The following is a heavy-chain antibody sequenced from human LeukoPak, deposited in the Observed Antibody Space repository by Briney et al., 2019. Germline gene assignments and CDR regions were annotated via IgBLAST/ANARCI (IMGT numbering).Heavy chain of an antibody. CDR3: ARDPDY. Sequence: SETLSLTCTVSGGSINSGDYYWSWIRQPPGKGLEWIGEINHGGSTNYNPSLKSRVTISVDTSKNQFSLELSSVTAADTAVYYCARDPDYWGQGTLVTVSS. CDR1: GGSINSGDYY. CDR2: INHGGST. J-gene: IGHJ4*02. V-gene: IGHV4-39*07.